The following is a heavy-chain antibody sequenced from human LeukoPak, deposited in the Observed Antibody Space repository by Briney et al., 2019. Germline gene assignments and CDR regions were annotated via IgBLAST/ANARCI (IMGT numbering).Heavy chain of an antibody. CDR2: TGLSSSYI. V-gene: IGHV3-21*01. CDR1: GFSLSIYD. CDR3: ARERSYCSGATCSLDL. J-gene: IGHJ5*02. Sequence: PGGSLRLSCAASGFSLSIYDMVWVGQAPGKGLEWIASTGLSSSYIGYADSVKGRFTISRDNGENSVYLQMNSLRAEDTAVYFCARERSYCSGATCSLDLWGQGTLVTVSS. D-gene: IGHD2-15*01.